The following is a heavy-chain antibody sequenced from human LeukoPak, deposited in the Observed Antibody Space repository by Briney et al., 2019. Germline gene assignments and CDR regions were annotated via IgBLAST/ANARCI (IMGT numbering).Heavy chain of an antibody. CDR1: RFTFSSYE. Sequence: PGGSLRLSCAASRFTFSSYEMSWVRQAPGKGLEWVSYISGSGIKHYADSVKGRFTISRDNAKNSLYLQMNSLGVEDTAVYYCAREDTGVAFDIWGQGTTVTV. V-gene: IGHV3-48*03. J-gene: IGHJ3*02. CDR2: ISGSGIK. D-gene: IGHD2-8*01. CDR3: AREDTGVAFDI.